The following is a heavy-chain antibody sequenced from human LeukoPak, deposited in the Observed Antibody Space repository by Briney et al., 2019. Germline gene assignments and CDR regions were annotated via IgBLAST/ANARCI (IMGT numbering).Heavy chain of an antibody. CDR3: AKVAGFDILTGYYNWFDP. J-gene: IGHJ5*02. CDR2: INQDGSQK. D-gene: IGHD3-9*01. Sequence: GGSLRLSCAASGFVFTTYWMSWVRQAPGNGLEWVAHINQDGSQKYYVDSVKGRFTISRDNSKNTLYLQMNSLRAEDTAVYYCAKVAGFDILTGYYNWFDPWGQGTLVTVSS. CDR1: GFVFTTYW. V-gene: IGHV3-7*03.